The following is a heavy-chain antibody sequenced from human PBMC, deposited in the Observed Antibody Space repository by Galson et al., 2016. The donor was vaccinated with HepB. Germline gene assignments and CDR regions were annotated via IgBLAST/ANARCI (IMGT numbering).Heavy chain of an antibody. CDR2: IYNTGST. D-gene: IGHD1-7*01. CDR3: VSYATGHGGTGY. V-gene: IGHV4-4*02. CDR1: GGSINSDVW. Sequence: ETLSLTCAVSGGSINSDVWWSWVRQAPGKGLEWIGEIYNTGSTNYNPSLKTRFIMSLDKSKNQFSLTLRSVTAADTARYYCVSYATGHGGTGYWGPGILVTVSS. J-gene: IGHJ4*02.